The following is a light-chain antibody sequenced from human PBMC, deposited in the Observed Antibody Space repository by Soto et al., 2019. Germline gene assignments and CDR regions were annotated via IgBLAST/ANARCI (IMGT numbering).Light chain of an antibody. CDR3: CSYAGRNTLI. Sequence: QSALTQPASVSGSPGQSITISCTGTSSDVGGPGKAPKLMIYEVSNRPSGVPDRFSGSKSANTASLTVSGLQPEDEADYYCCSYAGRNTLIFGGGTKVTVL. V-gene: IGLV2-8*01. J-gene: IGLJ2*01. CDR1: SSDVGG. CDR2: EVS.